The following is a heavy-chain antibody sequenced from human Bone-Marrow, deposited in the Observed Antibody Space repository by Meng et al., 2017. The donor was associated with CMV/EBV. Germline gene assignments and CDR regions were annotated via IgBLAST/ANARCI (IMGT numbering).Heavy chain of an antibody. Sequence: GESLKISCAASGFTFSSYAMSWVRQAPGKGLEWVSAISGSGGSTYYADSVKGRFTISRDNSKNTLYLQMNSLRAEDTAVYYCAKDRGGYCSSTSCDWYIDYWGQGPLVTVSS. CDR3: AKDRGGYCSSTSCDWYIDY. D-gene: IGHD2-2*01. CDR1: GFTFSSYA. CDR2: ISGSGGST. J-gene: IGHJ4*01. V-gene: IGHV3-23*01.